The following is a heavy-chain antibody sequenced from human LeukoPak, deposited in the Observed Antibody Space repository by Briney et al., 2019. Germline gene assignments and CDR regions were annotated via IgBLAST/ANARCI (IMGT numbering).Heavy chain of an antibody. CDR3: ARHNSLVVPAHSDY. J-gene: IGHJ4*02. Sequence: GESLKISCKGSGYSFTGYWIGWVRQMPGKGLEWMGIIYPGDSDTRYSPSFQGQVTISADKSISAAYLQWSSLKASDTAMYCCARHNSLVVPAHSDYWGQGTLVTVSS. D-gene: IGHD2-2*01. CDR2: IYPGDSDT. V-gene: IGHV5-51*01. CDR1: GYSFTGYW.